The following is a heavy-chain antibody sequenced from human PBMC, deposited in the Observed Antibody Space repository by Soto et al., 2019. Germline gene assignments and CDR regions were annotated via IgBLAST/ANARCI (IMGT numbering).Heavy chain of an antibody. V-gene: IGHV1-3*01. CDR2: INAGNGNT. CDR3: ARDMGFGLSDY. Sequence: QVQLVQSGAAVKKPGASVKVSCKASGYTFTSYAMHWVRQAPGQRLEWMGWINAGNGNTKYSQKFQGRVTITRDTSASTAYMELSSPRSEDTAVYYCARDMGFGLSDYWGQGTLVTVSS. J-gene: IGHJ4*02. D-gene: IGHD3-10*01. CDR1: GYTFTSYA.